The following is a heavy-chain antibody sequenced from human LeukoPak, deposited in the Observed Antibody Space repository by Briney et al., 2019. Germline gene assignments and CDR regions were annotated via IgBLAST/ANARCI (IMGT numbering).Heavy chain of an antibody. CDR2: IYYSGST. CDR3: ARGLRYREDFQH. CDR1: GDSVSSDSYY. D-gene: IGHD1-26*01. V-gene: IGHV4-61*01. J-gene: IGHJ1*01. Sequence: SETLSLTCTVSGDSVSSDSYYWSWIRQPPGKGLEWIAYIYYSGSTNYNPSLKSRVTISVDTSKNQFSLKLSSVTAADTAVYYCARGLRYREDFQHWGQGTLVTVSS.